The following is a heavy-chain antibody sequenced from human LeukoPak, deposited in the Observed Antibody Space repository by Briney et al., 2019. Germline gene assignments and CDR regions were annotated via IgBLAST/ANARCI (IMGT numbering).Heavy chain of an antibody. CDR1: GYTFTGYY. CDR2: INPNSGGT. D-gene: IGHD5-12*01. Sequence: GASVKVSCKASGYTFTGYYMHWVRQAPGQGLEWMGWINPNSGGTNYAQKFQGRVTMTRDTSISTAYMELSRLRSDDTAVYYCARVSGYDYAGFDYWGQGTLVTVSS. CDR3: ARVSGYDYAGFDY. J-gene: IGHJ4*02. V-gene: IGHV1-2*02.